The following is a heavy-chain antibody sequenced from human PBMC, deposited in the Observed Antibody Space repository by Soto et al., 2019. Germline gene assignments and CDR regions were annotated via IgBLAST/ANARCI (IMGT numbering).Heavy chain of an antibody. J-gene: IGHJ4*02. CDR1: GFNFASSW. Sequence: EVQLVESGGGLVPPGGSLRLSCAASGFNFASSWMSWVRQAPGKGPEWVANIKTDGSDKFYVDSVRGRFTISRDNAKSSLYLQMNSLRAEDTAIYYCARDPTVGDHSIWGQGTLVTVSS. D-gene: IGHD2-21*01. V-gene: IGHV3-7*01. CDR2: IKTDGSDK. CDR3: ARDPTVGDHSI.